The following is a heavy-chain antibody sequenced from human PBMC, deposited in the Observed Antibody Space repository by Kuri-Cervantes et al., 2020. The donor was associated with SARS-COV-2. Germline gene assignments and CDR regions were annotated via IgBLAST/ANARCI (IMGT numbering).Heavy chain of an antibody. J-gene: IGHJ6*02. CDR3: ARTGLPGWYYYYGMDV. V-gene: IGHV3-74*01. D-gene: IGHD2-15*01. CDR1: GFTFSSYW. CDR2: INSDGSST. Sequence: GESLKISCAASGFTFSSYWMHWVRQAPGKGLVWVSRINSDGSSTSYADSVKGRFTISRDNAKNSLYLQMNSLRAEDTAVYYCARTGLPGWYYYYGMDVWGQGTTVTVSS.